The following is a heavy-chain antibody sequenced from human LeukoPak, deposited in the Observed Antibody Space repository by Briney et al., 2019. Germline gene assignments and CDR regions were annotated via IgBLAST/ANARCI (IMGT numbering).Heavy chain of an antibody. V-gene: IGHV4-59*08. CDR3: ARHAVHSWWELLY. CDR2: IYYSGST. J-gene: IGHJ4*02. CDR1: GGSISSYY. D-gene: IGHD1-26*01. Sequence: PSETLSLTCTVSGGSISSYYWSWIRQPPGKGLEWIGYIYYSGSTNYNPSLKSRVTISVDTSKNQFSLKLSSVTAAGTAVYYCARHAVHSWWELLYWGQGTLVTVSS.